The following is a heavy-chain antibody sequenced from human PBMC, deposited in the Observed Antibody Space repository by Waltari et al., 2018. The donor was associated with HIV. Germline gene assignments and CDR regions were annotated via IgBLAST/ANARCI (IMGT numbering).Heavy chain of an antibody. D-gene: IGHD3-10*01. CDR1: GFILSSYW. CDR2: IKPDGRET. J-gene: IGHJ6*02. CDR3: ARDTGSQYYYYGMDV. Sequence: EVLLVESGGGLVQPGGSLRLSCGTSGFILSSYWMSWVRQAPGQGQEWLANIKPDGRETYYGDSVKGRFTISRDNAKNSVYLQMDSLRVEDTALYFCARDTGSQYYYYGMDVWGQGTMVSVS. V-gene: IGHV3-7*01.